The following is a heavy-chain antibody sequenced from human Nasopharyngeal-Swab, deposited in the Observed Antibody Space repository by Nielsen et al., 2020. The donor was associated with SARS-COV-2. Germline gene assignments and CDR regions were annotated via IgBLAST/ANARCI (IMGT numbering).Heavy chain of an antibody. D-gene: IGHD1-26*01. CDR3: ARPGWEPYTYYYYGMDV. J-gene: IGHJ6*02. CDR2: INTNTGNP. V-gene: IGHV7-4-1*02. Sequence: ASEKVSCKASGYTFTSYAMKRVRQAPGQGREWMGWINTNTGNPTYAQGFTGRFVFSLDTSVSTAYLQISSLKAEDTAVYYCARPGWEPYTYYYYGMDVWGQGTTVTVSS. CDR1: GYTFTSYA.